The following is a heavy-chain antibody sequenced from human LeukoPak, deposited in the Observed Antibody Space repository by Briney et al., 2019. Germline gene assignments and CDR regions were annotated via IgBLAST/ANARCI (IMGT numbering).Heavy chain of an antibody. D-gene: IGHD2-2*01. J-gene: IGHJ4*02. CDR3: AKFVSPLLWGVLYYFDY. V-gene: IGHV3-23*01. CDR1: GFTFSSYA. CDR2: ISGSGGST. Sequence: GGSLRLSCAASGFTFSSYALSWVRQAPGKGLEWVSVISGSGGSTYYADSVKGRFTISRDNSKNTLYLQMNSLRAEDTAVYYCAKFVSPLLWGVLYYFDYWGQGTPVTVSS.